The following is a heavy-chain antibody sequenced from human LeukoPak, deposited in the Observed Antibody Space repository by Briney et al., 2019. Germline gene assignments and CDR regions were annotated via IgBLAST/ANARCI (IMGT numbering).Heavy chain of an antibody. Sequence: SETLSLTCAVYGGSFSGYYWSWIRQPPGKGLEWIGEINNSGSTNYNPSLKSRVTISVDTSKNQFSLKLSSVTAADTAVYYCARDANYYGSVSYYNWFDPWGQGTLVTVSS. J-gene: IGHJ5*02. CDR2: INNSGST. CDR1: GGSFSGYY. D-gene: IGHD3-10*01. V-gene: IGHV4-34*01. CDR3: ARDANYYGSVSYYNWFDP.